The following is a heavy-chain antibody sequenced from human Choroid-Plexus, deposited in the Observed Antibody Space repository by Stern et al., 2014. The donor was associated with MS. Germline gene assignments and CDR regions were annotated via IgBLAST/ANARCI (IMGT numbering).Heavy chain of an antibody. CDR2: VSYDGSNK. CDR1: GFTFGSCA. V-gene: IGHV3-30*18. J-gene: IGHJ5*02. D-gene: IGHD2/OR15-2a*01. Sequence: VQLVESGGGVVQPGRPLRLSCVASGFTFGSCAMHWVRQAPGQGLEWGAGVSYDGSNKNYADSVKSRFTISRDNSQNTLYMQMSSLRPEDTAVYYCAKDRQYLTYFFDHWGQGSLVTGSS. CDR3: AKDRQYLTYFFDH.